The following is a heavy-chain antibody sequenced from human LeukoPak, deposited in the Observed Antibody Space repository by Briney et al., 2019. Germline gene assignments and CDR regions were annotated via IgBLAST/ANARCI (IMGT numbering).Heavy chain of an antibody. Sequence: GRSLRLSCAASGFTFSSYGMHWVRQAPGKGLEWVAVIWYDGSNKYYADSVKGRFTISRDNSKNTLYLQMNSLRAEDTAVYYCARDPFWFGELPYYFDYWGQGTLVTVSS. D-gene: IGHD3-10*01. CDR2: IWYDGSNK. V-gene: IGHV3-33*08. J-gene: IGHJ4*02. CDR3: ARDPFWFGELPYYFDY. CDR1: GFTFSSYG.